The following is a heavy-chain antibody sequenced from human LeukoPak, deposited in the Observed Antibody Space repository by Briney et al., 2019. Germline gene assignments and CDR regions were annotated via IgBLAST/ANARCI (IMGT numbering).Heavy chain of an antibody. V-gene: IGHV1-3*01. D-gene: IGHD6-13*01. CDR3: ARSIWYNRQYYFDS. CDR2: INAGNGKT. CDR1: GYSFSDFA. J-gene: IGHJ4*02. Sequence: ASVKVSCKASGYSFSDFAMHWVRQAPGQSLEWMGWINAGNGKTKYSQKFQGRAIITKDTSATTAYMDLSSLTSEDTAVYYCARSIWYNRQYYFDSWGQGTLVTVSS.